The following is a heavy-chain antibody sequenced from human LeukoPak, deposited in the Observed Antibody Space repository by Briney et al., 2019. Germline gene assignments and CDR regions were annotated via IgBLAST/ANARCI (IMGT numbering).Heavy chain of an antibody. Sequence: PGGSLRLSCAASGFTFKEYYMSWIRQAPGKGLEWVGRIKSITDGATTDYAAPVKGRFIISRDDSKNTLYLQMNSLETEDTALYYCTRLYYYDSSGYHGVPYPWGQGTLVTVSS. V-gene: IGHV3-15*01. J-gene: IGHJ5*02. CDR2: IKSITDGATT. D-gene: IGHD3-22*01. CDR3: TRLYYYDSSGYHGVPYP. CDR1: GFTFKEYY.